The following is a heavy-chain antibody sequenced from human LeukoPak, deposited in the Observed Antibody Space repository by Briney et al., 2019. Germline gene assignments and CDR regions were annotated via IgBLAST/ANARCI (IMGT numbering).Heavy chain of an antibody. J-gene: IGHJ5*02. D-gene: IGHD4-17*01. CDR2: IYHSGST. CDR1: GYSISSGYY. CDR3: ARSEYGDYSGYFDP. Sequence: SETLSLTCTVSGYSISSGYYWGWIRQPPGKGLEWIGSIYHSGSTYYNPSLKSRVTISVDTSSNRFSLKLISVTAADTAVYYCARSEYGDYSGYFDPWGQGTLVTVSS. V-gene: IGHV4-38-2*02.